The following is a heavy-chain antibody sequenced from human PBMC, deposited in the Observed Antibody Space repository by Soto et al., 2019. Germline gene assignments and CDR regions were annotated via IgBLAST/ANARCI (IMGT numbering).Heavy chain of an antibody. CDR2: IRGTGGET. CDR3: AQDRGWGVVSPSHDY. V-gene: IGHV3-23*01. J-gene: IGHJ4*02. D-gene: IGHD2-21*01. CDR1: GFTFRNFV. Sequence: EVELLESGGGIVQPGGSLRVSCVASGFTFRNFVMSWVRQAPGKGLEWVSAIRGTGGETFYADSVKGRFTIFRDNSKNTLYLQMNSLRDEDTALYFCAQDRGWGVVSPSHDYWGQGTLVTVSS.